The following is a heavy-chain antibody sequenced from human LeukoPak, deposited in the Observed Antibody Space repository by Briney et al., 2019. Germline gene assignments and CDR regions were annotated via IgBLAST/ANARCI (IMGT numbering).Heavy chain of an antibody. Sequence: GGSLRLSCAASGFTFSSYWMSWVRQAPGKGLEWVANIKQDGSQKYYVDSVKGRFTISRDNAKNSLYLEMNSLRAEDTAVYYCLRENHDSGWSFDYWGQGTLVTVSS. CDR2: IKQDGSQK. D-gene: IGHD3-22*01. J-gene: IGHJ4*02. CDR3: LRENHDSGWSFDY. V-gene: IGHV3-7*01. CDR1: GFTFSSYW.